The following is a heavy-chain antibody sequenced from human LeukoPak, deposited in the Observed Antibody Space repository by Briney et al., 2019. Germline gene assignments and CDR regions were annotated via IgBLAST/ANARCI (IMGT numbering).Heavy chain of an antibody. CDR3: ARGPPEYSSSPPRFRFDP. CDR1: GYTFTNYD. D-gene: IGHD6-6*01. J-gene: IGHJ5*02. Sequence: SVKVSCKASGYTFTNYDINWVRKAPGQGLEWMGGIIPIFGTANYAQKFQGRVTITADKSTSTAYMELSSLRSEDTAVYYCARGPPEYSSSPPRFRFDPWGQGTLVTVSS. V-gene: IGHV1-69*06. CDR2: IIPIFGTA.